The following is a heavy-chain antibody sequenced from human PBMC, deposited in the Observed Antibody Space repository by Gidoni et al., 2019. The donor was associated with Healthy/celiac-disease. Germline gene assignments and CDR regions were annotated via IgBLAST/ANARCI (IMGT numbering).Heavy chain of an antibody. J-gene: IGHJ4*02. CDR3: ARSLGMIVVVPSD. V-gene: IGHV3-30*07. D-gene: IGHD3-22*01. Sequence: DSVKGRFTISRDNSKNTLYLQMNSLRAEDTAVYYCARSLGMIVVVPSDWGQGTLVTVSS.